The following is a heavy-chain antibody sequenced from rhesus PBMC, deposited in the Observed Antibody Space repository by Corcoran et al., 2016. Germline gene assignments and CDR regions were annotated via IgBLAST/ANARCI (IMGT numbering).Heavy chain of an antibody. J-gene: IGHJ4*01. CDR3: AREFWGDVH. V-gene: IGHV3-103*01. Sequence: EVQLVESGGGLAKPGGSLRLSCAASGFTFSDYTMHWVRQAPGKGLDVVPAIRRGGSTDYADSVKGRFTISRDNSKNTLSLQMSSLRPEDTAVYYCAREFWGDVHWGQGVLVTVSS. D-gene: IGHD3-34*01. CDR1: GFTFSDYT. CDR2: IRRGGST.